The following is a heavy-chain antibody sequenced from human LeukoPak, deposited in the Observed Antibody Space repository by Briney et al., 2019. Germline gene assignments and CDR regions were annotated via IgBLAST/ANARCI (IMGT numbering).Heavy chain of an antibody. J-gene: IGHJ6*02. CDR3: ASHSGWYVNYYYGMDV. CDR2: IIPIFGTA. Sequence: SVRVSCKASGGTFSSYAISWVRQAPGQGLEWMGGIIPIFGTANYAQKFQGRVTITADESTSTAYMELSSLRSEDPAVYYCASHSGWYVNYYYGMDVWGQGTTVTVSS. V-gene: IGHV1-69*13. D-gene: IGHD6-19*01. CDR1: GGTFSSYA.